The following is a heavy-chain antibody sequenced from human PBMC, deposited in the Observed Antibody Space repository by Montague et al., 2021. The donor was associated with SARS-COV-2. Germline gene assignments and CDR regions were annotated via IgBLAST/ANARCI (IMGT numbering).Heavy chain of an antibody. J-gene: IGHJ6*02. Sequence: SETLSLTCTVSGGSISNYYWSWIRQPPGRGLEWIRYIYYSGSTDYSPSLKSRVTISLDTSKNQFSLKVTSVTAAGTAVYYCARGGGYYNYGLDVWGPGTTVTVSS. CDR1: GGSISNYY. V-gene: IGHV4-59*01. CDR3: ARGGGYYNYGLDV. D-gene: IGHD3-22*01. CDR2: IYYSGST.